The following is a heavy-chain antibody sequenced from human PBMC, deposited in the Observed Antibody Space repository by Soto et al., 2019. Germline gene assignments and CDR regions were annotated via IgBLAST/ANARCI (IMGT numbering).Heavy chain of an antibody. Sequence: PGGSLRLSCAASGFTFSSYWMHWVRQAPGKGLEWVAVISFDGSNKYGDSVKGRFTISRDNSKNTVYLQMNSLRAEDTAVYYCARDVIPAAIGPFDYWGQGTLVTVSS. D-gene: IGHD2-2*02. CDR3: ARDVIPAAIGPFDY. V-gene: IGHV3-30*03. CDR2: ISFDGSNK. J-gene: IGHJ4*02. CDR1: GFTFSSYW.